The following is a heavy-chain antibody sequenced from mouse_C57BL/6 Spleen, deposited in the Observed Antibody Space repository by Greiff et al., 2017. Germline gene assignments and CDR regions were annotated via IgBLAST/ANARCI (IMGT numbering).Heavy chain of an antibody. CDR1: GYTFTSYW. D-gene: IGHD1-1*01. CDR2: IHPNSGST. Sequence: VQLQQPGAELVKPGASVKLSCKASGYTFTSYWMHWVKQRPGQGLEWIGMIHPNSGSTNYNEKFKSKATLTVDKSPSTAYMQLSSLTSEDSAVYYSARREDYYGRLDYWGKGTSVTVSS. CDR3: ARREDYYGRLDY. J-gene: IGHJ4*01. V-gene: IGHV1-64*01.